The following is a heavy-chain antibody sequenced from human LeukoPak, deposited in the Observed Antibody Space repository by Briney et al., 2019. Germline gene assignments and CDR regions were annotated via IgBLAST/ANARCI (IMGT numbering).Heavy chain of an antibody. CDR2: TYSSGRT. CDR1: GGSISSYD. V-gene: IGHV4-4*09. CDR3: ARGTPPQFDY. J-gene: IGHJ4*02. D-gene: IGHD1-14*01. Sequence: SETLSLTCSVSGGSISSYDWSWIRQPPGRGLEWIGHTYSSGRTNYNPSLKSRVTISLDTSKNQFSLNLTSVTAADTAVYYCARGTPPQFDYWGQGTLVTVSS.